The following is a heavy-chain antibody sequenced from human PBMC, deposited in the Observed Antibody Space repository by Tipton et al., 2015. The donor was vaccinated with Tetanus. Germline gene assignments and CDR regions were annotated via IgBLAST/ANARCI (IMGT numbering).Heavy chain of an antibody. Sequence: QVQLVQSGAEVKKPGASVKISCKASGYTFTTYYMHWVRQAPGQGLEWMGIINPRGGSTSYAQKFQGRVTMTRDTSTSTVYMEMSSLRTDDTAVYYCARTSGCLQSKWYFDLWGRGTLVTVSS. CDR2: INPRGGST. CDR1: GYTFTTYY. V-gene: IGHV1-46*01. CDR3: ARTSGCLQSKWYFDL. J-gene: IGHJ2*01. D-gene: IGHD3-10*01.